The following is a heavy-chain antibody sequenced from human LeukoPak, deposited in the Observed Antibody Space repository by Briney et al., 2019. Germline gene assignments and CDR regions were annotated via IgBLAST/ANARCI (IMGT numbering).Heavy chain of an antibody. J-gene: IGHJ5*02. CDR1: GYSISSAYY. V-gene: IGHV4-38-2*02. CDR3: ARHLYGSGSYLGIWFDP. CDR2: IYYSGST. D-gene: IGHD3-10*01. Sequence: SETLSLTCTVSGYSISSAYYWGWIRQPPGKGLQWIGSIYYSGSTYYNPSLKSRVTISVDTSKNQFSLKLSSVTAADTAVYYCARHLYGSGSYLGIWFDPWGQGTLVTVSS.